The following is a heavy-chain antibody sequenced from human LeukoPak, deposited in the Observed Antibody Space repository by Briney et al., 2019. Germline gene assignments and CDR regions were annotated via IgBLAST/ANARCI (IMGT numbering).Heavy chain of an antibody. V-gene: IGHV3-7*01. J-gene: IGHJ4*02. D-gene: IGHD1-14*01. Sequence: GGSLRLSCSASGFTFCGYRLSWVRQAPGKGLEGVANINQGGSDKYYVDSVKGRFTISRDNANNLLYLQMNSLRGEDTAVYYCTRDRSRAEDDWGQGTLVTVSS. CDR3: TRDRSRAEDD. CDR1: GFTFCGYR. CDR2: INQGGSDK.